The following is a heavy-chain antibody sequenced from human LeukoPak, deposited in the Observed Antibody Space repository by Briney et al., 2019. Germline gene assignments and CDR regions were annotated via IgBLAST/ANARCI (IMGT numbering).Heavy chain of an antibody. Sequence: GASVKVSCKASGGTFSSYAISWVRQAPGQGLEWMGGINPIFGTANYAQKLQGRVTITTDESTSTAYMELSSLRSEDTAVYYCARDLPARDDLTGDSPSDYGGQGTLVTVSP. V-gene: IGHV1-69*05. CDR3: ARDLPARDDLTGDSPSDY. CDR2: INPIFGTA. J-gene: IGHJ4*02. CDR1: GGTFSSYA. D-gene: IGHD7-27*01.